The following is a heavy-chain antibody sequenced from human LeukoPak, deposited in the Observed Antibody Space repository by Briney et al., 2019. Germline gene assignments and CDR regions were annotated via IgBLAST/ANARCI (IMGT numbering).Heavy chain of an antibody. V-gene: IGHV3-48*04. CDR2: ISSSSNTK. Sequence: GGSLRLSCAASGFTFSSYSMNWVRQAPGKGLEWVSYISSSSNTKYYTDSVKGRFTISRDNAKNSLYLQMNSLRAEDTAVYYCARADPGPAAGGWFDPWGQGTLVTVSS. J-gene: IGHJ5*02. CDR1: GFTFSSYS. CDR3: ARADPGPAAGGWFDP. D-gene: IGHD6-13*01.